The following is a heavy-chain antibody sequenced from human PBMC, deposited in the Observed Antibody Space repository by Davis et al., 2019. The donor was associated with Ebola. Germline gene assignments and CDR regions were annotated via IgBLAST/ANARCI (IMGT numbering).Heavy chain of an antibody. Sequence: GGSLRLSCAASGFTFSRYGMHWVRQAPGKGLEWVAFIQYDGSNTYYGDSVKGRFTISRDSSKSTLFLQMSSLRPEDTAVYYCAKGRDKAMATWPFDFWGQGTLLTVSS. J-gene: IGHJ4*02. CDR1: GFTFSRYG. D-gene: IGHD5-18*01. CDR3: AKGRDKAMATWPFDF. CDR2: IQYDGSNT. V-gene: IGHV3-30*02.